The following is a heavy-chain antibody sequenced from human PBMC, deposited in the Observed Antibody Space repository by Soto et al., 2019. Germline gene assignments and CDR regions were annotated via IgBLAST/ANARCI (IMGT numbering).Heavy chain of an antibody. CDR2: ISGSGGST. J-gene: IGHJ5*02. V-gene: IGHV3-23*01. CDR1: GFTFSSYA. CDR3: AKVLPIAARPRWFDP. D-gene: IGHD6-6*01. Sequence: GGSLRLSCAASGFTFSSYAMSWVRQAPGKGLEWVSAISGSGGSTYHADSVKGRSTISRDNSKNPLYLQMNSLRAEDTAVYYCAKVLPIAARPRWFDPWGQGTLVTVSS.